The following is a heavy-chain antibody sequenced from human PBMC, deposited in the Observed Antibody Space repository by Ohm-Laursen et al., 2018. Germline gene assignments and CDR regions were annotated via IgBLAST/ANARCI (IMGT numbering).Heavy chain of an antibody. J-gene: IGHJ4*02. CDR2: IWYDGSIQ. D-gene: IGHD6-19*01. CDR3: ARRYSSGWYHDY. V-gene: IGHV3-33*01. CDR1: RFTFSSYG. Sequence: SLRLSCAASRFTFSSYGMHWVRQAPGKGLEWVALIWYDGSIQYYADSVKGRFTISRDNSKNTLSLQMNSLRAEDTAVYYCARRYSSGWYHDYWGQGTLVTVSS.